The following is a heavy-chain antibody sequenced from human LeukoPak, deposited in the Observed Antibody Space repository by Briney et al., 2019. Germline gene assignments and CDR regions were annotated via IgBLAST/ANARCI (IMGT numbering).Heavy chain of an antibody. V-gene: IGHV4-4*02. CDR1: GGSISSSNW. D-gene: IGHD4-11*01. CDR2: IYHSGST. CDR3: ARDTVQPPKYYFDY. Sequence: PSGTLSLTCAVSGGSISSSNWWSWVRQPPGKGLEWIGEIYHSGSTNYNPSLKSRVTISVDKSKNQFSLKLSSVTAADTAVYYCARDTVQPPKYYFDYWGQGTLVTVSS. J-gene: IGHJ4*02.